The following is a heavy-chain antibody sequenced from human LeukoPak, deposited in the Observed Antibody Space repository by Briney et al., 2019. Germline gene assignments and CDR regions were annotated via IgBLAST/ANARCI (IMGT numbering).Heavy chain of an antibody. CDR3: SRAPYSNYVNLDY. J-gene: IGHJ4*02. V-gene: IGHV3-49*04. CDR1: GFTFDDYT. Sequence: GGSLRLSCTTSGFTFDDYTMSWVRQAPGKGLEWVGFIRSKAFGGTTEYAASVKGRFTISRDDSKGIAYLQMNSLKIEDTAMYYCSRAPYSNYVNLDYWGQGTLVTVS. D-gene: IGHD4-11*01. CDR2: IRSKAFGGTT.